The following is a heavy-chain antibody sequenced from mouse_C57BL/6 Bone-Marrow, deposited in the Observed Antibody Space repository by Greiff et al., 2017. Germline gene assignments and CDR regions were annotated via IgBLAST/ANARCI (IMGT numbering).Heavy chain of an antibody. J-gene: IGHJ2*01. CDR2: IDPENGDT. CDR1: GFNIKDDY. Sequence: EVKLMESGAELVRPGASVKLSCTASGFNIKDDYMHWVKQRPEQGLEWIGWIDPENGDTEYASKFQGKATITADTSSNTAYLQLSSLTSEDTAVYYCTAGGFDYWGEGTTLTVS. CDR3: TAGGFDY. V-gene: IGHV14-4*01.